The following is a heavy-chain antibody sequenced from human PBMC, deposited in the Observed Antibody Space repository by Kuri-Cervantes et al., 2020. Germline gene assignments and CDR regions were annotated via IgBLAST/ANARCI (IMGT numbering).Heavy chain of an antibody. Sequence: SQTLSLTCAVYGGSFSGYYWSWIRQPPGKGLEWIGSIYHSGSTYYNPSLKSRVTMSVDTSKNQFSLKLSSVTAADTAVYYCARFSDAFDIWGQGTMVTVSS. J-gene: IGHJ3*02. CDR1: GGSFSGYY. CDR3: ARFSDAFDI. CDR2: IYHSGST. D-gene: IGHD3-3*01. V-gene: IGHV4-34*01.